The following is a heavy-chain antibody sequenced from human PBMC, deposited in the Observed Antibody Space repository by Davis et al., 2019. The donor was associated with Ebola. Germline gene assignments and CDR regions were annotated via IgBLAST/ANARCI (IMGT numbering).Heavy chain of an antibody. J-gene: IGHJ4*02. CDR1: GFTFSDYY. CDR3: ARVGGDGSSHLEGLDS. D-gene: IGHD3-16*01. Sequence: ESLKISCAASGFTFSDYYMSWVRQPPGKGLEWIADINYSGRTNYNPSLASRVTISIATSKNQFSLNLNSVTASDTAVYYCARVGGDGSSHLEGLDSWGRGTLVTVSS. V-gene: IGHV4-59*01. CDR2: INYSGRT.